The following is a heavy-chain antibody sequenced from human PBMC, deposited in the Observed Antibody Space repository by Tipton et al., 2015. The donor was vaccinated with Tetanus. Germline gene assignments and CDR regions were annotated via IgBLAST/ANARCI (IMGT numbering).Heavy chain of an antibody. CDR3: AKDSRHTGYDVDL. V-gene: IGHV3-23*01. CDR2: VDYSGAST. Sequence: SLRLSCAGSGFTFSNYGMSWVRQAPGKGLEWVSDVDYSGASTFYADSVKGRFTISRDDSRNTLYLQMDRLRGDDTAIYYCAKDSRHTGYDVDLWGQGTLVTVSS. CDR1: GFTFSNYG. J-gene: IGHJ5*02. D-gene: IGHD5-12*01.